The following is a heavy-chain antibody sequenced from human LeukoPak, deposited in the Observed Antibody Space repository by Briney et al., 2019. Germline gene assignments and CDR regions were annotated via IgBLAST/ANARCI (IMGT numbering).Heavy chain of an antibody. CDR2: IYTTGLA. Sequence: SETLSLTCTASTVSINSYYWGWVRQPAGRGLEWIGRIYTTGLADYDPSLQSRVTMSVDTSQKQFSPTLRSVTAADTAIYFCARHGYTASHFFLDYWSQGTLVTVSS. V-gene: IGHV4-4*07. D-gene: IGHD5-18*01. CDR1: TVSINSYY. J-gene: IGHJ4*02. CDR3: ARHGYTASHFFLDY.